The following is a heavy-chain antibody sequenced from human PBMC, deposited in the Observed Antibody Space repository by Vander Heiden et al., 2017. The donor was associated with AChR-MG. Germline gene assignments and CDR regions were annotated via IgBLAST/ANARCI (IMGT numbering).Heavy chain of an antibody. D-gene: IGHD3-22*01. V-gene: IGHV7-4-1*02. CDR1: GYTFPRYA. Sequence: QVQLVQSGPELKKPGASVTVSCKAPGYTFPRYAINWMRQAPGQGLEWMGWITTSTGNPTYAQGFTGRFVFSMDTSVSTAYLHISSLKAEDSAVYFCARYDSTGPTFDYWGQGTLVTVSS. CDR3: ARYDSTGPTFDY. J-gene: IGHJ4*02. CDR2: ITTSTGNP.